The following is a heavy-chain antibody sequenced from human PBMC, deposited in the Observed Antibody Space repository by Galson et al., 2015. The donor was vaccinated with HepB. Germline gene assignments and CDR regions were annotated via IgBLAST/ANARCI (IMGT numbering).Heavy chain of an antibody. CDR1: GGTFSSYA. Sequence: SVKVSCKASGGTFSSYAISWVRQAPGQGLEWMGWISAYNGNTNYAQKLQGRVTMTTDTSTSTAYMELRSLRSDDTAVYYCARGSSPSKAAGPNNDYWGQGTLVTVSS. J-gene: IGHJ4*01. CDR2: ISAYNGNT. D-gene: IGHD6-13*01. CDR3: ARGSSPSKAAGPNNDY. V-gene: IGHV1-18*01.